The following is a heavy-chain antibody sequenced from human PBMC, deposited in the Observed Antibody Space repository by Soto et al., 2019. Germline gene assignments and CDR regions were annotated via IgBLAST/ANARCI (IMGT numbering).Heavy chain of an antibody. CDR1: GFTFSSYW. CDR3: ARVLTGSWNWFDP. V-gene: IGHV3-74*01. D-gene: IGHD6-13*01. Sequence: EVQLVESGGGLVQPGESLRLSCAASGFTFSSYWMHWVRQAPGKGLVWVSRINSDGSRTNYADSVKGRFTVSRDNAKNTQYLQMNSLSAEDTAVYYCARVLTGSWNWFDPWGQGTLVIVSS. J-gene: IGHJ5*02. CDR2: INSDGSRT.